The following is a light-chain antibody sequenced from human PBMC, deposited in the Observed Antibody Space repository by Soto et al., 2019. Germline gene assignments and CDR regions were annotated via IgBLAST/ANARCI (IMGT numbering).Light chain of an antibody. Sequence: TCRASQSVSTSFLAWYQQKPGQAPGPLIHAASGRAPGIPDRFRGSGSGTDYTITICRLGPADFATYHSQQLNSYPLTFGQGTRLEIK. CDR2: AAS. CDR3: QQLNSYPLT. CDR1: QSVSTSF. V-gene: IGKV3D-20*02. J-gene: IGKJ5*01.